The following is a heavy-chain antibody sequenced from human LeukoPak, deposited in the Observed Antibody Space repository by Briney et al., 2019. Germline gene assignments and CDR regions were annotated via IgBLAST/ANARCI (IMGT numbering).Heavy chain of an antibody. J-gene: IGHJ4*02. Sequence: QPGRSLRLSCAASGFTFSSYGMHWVRQAPGKGLEWVAVIWYDGSNKYYADSVKGRFTISRDNSKNTLYLQMNSLRAEDTAVYYCARDVGGYSYGSDYWGQGTLVTVSS. D-gene: IGHD5-18*01. V-gene: IGHV3-33*01. CDR1: GFTFSSYG. CDR3: ARDVGGYSYGSDY. CDR2: IWYDGSNK.